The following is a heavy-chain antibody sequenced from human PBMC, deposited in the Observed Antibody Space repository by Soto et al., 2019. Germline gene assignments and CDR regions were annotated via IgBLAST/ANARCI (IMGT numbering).Heavy chain of an antibody. J-gene: IGHJ4*02. V-gene: IGHV1-3*01. CDR1: GYTFTSYA. CDR3: ASEVPFYYGSGSVDY. Sequence: QVQLVQSGAEVKKPGASVKVSCKASGYTFTSYAMHWVRQAPGQRLEWMGWINAGNGNTKYSQKFQGRVTITRDTSASTAYMELSSLRSEDTAVYYCASEVPFYYGSGSVDYWGQGTLVTVSS. CDR2: INAGNGNT. D-gene: IGHD3-10*01.